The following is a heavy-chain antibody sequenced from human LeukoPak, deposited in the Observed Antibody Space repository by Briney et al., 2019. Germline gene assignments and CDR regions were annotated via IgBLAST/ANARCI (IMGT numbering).Heavy chain of an antibody. Sequence: GGSLRLSCAASGFTFSSHSMNWVRQAPGKGLEWVAVISYDGSNKYYADSVKGRFTISRDNSKNTLYLQMNSLRAEDTAVYYCATAAGTDWEFDYWGQGTLVTVSS. J-gene: IGHJ4*02. V-gene: IGHV3-30*03. CDR1: GFTFSSHS. CDR3: ATAAGTDWEFDY. D-gene: IGHD6-13*01. CDR2: ISYDGSNK.